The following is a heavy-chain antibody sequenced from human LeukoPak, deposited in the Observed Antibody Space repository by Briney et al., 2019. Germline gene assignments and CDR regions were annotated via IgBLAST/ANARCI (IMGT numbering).Heavy chain of an antibody. CDR1: GGSISSYY. CDR2: IYTSGST. CDR3: AKNGQSGFSFDP. V-gene: IGHV4-4*07. D-gene: IGHD1-26*01. J-gene: IGHJ5*02. Sequence: PSETLSLTCTVSGGSISSYYWSWIRQPAGKGLEWIGRIYTSGSTNYNPSLKSRVSISADTSKNQFSLKLRSVTAADTAVYYCAKNGQSGFSFDPWGQGTLVTVSS.